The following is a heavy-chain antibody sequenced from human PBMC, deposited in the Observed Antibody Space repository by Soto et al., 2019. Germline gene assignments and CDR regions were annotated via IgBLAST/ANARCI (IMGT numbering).Heavy chain of an antibody. D-gene: IGHD2-2*01. CDR3: ARGPFKASSYYYYYGMDV. CDR1: GYTFTGYY. V-gene: IGHV1-2*04. CDR2: INPNSGGT. Sequence: GASVKVSCKASGYTFTGYYMHWVRQAPGQGLEWMGWINPNSGGTNHAQKFQGWVTMTRDTSISTAYMELSRLRSDDTAVYYCARGPFKASSYYYYYGMDVWGQGTTVTVSS. J-gene: IGHJ6*02.